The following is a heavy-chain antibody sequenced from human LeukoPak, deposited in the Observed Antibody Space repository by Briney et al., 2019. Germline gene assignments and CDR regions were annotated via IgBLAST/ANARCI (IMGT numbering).Heavy chain of an antibody. CDR1: GGTFSSYA. CDR3: AREGGVDIVATPTEKRSVTKKPYYYYYYMDV. Sequence: PPASVKVSCKASGGTFSSYAISWVRQAPGQGLEWMGGIIPIFGTANYAQKFQGRVTITTDESTSTAYMELSSLRSEDTAVYYCAREGGVDIVATPTEKRSVTKKPYYYYYYMDVWGKGTTVTVSS. V-gene: IGHV1-69*05. J-gene: IGHJ6*03. CDR2: IIPIFGTA. D-gene: IGHD5-12*01.